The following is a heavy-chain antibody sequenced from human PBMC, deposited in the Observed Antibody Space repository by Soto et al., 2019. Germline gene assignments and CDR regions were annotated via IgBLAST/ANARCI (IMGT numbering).Heavy chain of an antibody. D-gene: IGHD1-26*01. CDR1: GGSFSGYY. CDR2: INHSGST. V-gene: IGHV4-34*01. J-gene: IGHJ1*01. CDR3: ARVRRQLLGATIPLSYFQH. Sequence: QVQLQQWGAGLLKPSETLSLTCAVYGGSFSGYYWSWIRQPPGKGLEWIGEINHSGSTNYNPSLKSRVTISVDASKDQFSLRLSSVAAADTAVYYWARVRRQLLGATIPLSYFQHWGQGTLVTVSS.